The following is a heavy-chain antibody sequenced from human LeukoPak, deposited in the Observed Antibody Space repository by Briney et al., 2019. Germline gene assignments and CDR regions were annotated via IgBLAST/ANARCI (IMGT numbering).Heavy chain of an antibody. Sequence: PSQTLSLTCTVSGGFISSDVYYWSWIRQPAGKGLEYIGRLYTSGITNYNPSLKSRVTISVDTSKNQFSLKLTSVTAADTAVYYCARGRGGSHSISLDYWGQGTLVTVSS. D-gene: IGHD1-26*01. CDR1: GGFISSDVYY. J-gene: IGHJ4*02. CDR3: ARGRGGSHSISLDY. CDR2: LYTSGIT. V-gene: IGHV4-61*02.